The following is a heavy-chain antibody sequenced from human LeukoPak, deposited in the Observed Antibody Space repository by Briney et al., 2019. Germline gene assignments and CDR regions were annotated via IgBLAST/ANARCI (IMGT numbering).Heavy chain of an antibody. CDR1: GFSFRNYE. J-gene: IGHJ4*02. CDR3: ARGGLDAYDY. Sequence: PGGSVRLFCAASGFSFRNYEMNWVSQAPGKGLDWVSYISITSNTIHYADSVKGRFTISRDNAKNSLYLQMTSLRAEDTAIYYCARGGLDAYDYWGQGTLVTVSS. V-gene: IGHV3-48*03. CDR2: ISITSNTI. D-gene: IGHD5-24*01.